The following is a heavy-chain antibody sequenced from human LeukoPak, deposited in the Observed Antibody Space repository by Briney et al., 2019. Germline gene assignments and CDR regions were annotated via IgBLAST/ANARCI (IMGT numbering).Heavy chain of an antibody. D-gene: IGHD3-16*01. J-gene: IGHJ4*02. CDR3: VGHSDY. V-gene: IGHV3-48*04. Sequence: GGSLRLSCAASGFTFSSYSMNWVRQAPGKGLEWVSYISSSSSTIYYADSLRGRFTISRDNARNSLYLQMNSLRAEDTAVYYCVGHSDYWGQGTLVTVSS. CDR1: GFTFSSYS. CDR2: ISSSSSTI.